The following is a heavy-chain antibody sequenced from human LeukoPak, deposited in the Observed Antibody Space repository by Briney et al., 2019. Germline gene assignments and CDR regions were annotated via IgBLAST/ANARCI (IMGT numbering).Heavy chain of an antibody. D-gene: IGHD2-2*01. CDR2: ISGSGGST. J-gene: IGHJ6*02. CDR1: GFTFSSYA. V-gene: IGHV3-23*01. Sequence: GGSLRLSCAASGFTFSSYAMSWVRQAPGKGLEWVSAISGSGGSTYYADSVKGRFTISRDNSKNTLYLQMNSLRAEDTAVYYCARGLLSSQQPDCYYYGMDVWGQGTTVTVSS. CDR3: ARGLLSSQQPDCYYYGMDV.